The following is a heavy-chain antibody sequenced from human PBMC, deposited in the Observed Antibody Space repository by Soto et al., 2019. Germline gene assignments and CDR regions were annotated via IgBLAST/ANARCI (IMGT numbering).Heavy chain of an antibody. CDR3: TTWDCSSTSCSIRSTLDAFDI. CDR1: GFTFINAW. V-gene: IGHV3-15*01. CDR2: IKSKTDGGTT. D-gene: IGHD2-2*01. Sequence: GGSLRLSCAASGFTFINAWMSWVRQAPGKGLEWVGRIKSKTDGGTTDYAAPVKGRFTISRDDSKNTLYLQMNSLKTEDTAVYYCTTWDCSSTSCSIRSTLDAFDIWGQGTMVTVS. J-gene: IGHJ3*02.